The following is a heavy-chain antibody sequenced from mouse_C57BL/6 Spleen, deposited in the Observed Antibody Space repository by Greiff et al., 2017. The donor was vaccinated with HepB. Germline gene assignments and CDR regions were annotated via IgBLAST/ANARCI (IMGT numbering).Heavy chain of an antibody. CDR2: IYPRSGNT. CDR3: ARVGYYGSSPWYFDY. CDR1: GYTFTSYG. J-gene: IGHJ2*01. Sequence: QVQLQQSGAELARPGASVKLSCKASGYTFTSYGISWVKQRTGQGLEWIGEIYPRSGNTYYNEKFKGKATLTADKSSSTAYMELRSLNSEDSAVYFCARVGYYGSSPWYFDYWGQGTTLTVSS. V-gene: IGHV1-81*01. D-gene: IGHD1-1*01.